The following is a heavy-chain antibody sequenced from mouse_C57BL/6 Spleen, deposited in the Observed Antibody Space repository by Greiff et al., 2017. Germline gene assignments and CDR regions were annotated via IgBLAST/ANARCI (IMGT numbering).Heavy chain of an antibody. V-gene: IGHV1-15*01. CDR3: TRRARYYAMGY. CDR1: GYTFTDYE. D-gene: IGHD3-3*01. CDR2: IDPETGGT. J-gene: IGHJ4*01. Sequence: QVQLQQSGAELVRPGASVTLSCKASGYTFTDYEMHWVKQTPVHGLEWIGAIDPETGGTAYNQKFKGKAILTADKSSSTAYMELRSLTSEDSAVYYCTRRARYYAMGYWGQGTSVTVSS.